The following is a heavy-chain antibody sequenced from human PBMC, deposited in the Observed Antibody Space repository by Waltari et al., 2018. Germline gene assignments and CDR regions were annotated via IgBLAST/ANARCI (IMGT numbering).Heavy chain of an antibody. CDR1: GYTFTDNY. CDR3: ARGDPSVYYTSHMDV. Sequence: QVQLVQSGAEMKKPGASVKVSCKASGYTFTDNYMHWVRQAPGQGLEWMGWINPNNGGTNYAQKFQGRVTMTRDTSISTAFMDLSRLKSDDTAVYFCARGDPSVYYTSHMDVWGKGTTVTVSS. D-gene: IGHD3-3*01. CDR2: INPNNGGT. V-gene: IGHV1-2*02. J-gene: IGHJ6*03.